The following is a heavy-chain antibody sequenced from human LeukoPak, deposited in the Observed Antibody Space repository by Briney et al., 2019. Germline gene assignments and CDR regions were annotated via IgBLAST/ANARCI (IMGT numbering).Heavy chain of an antibody. CDR3: ASPGMTAAGTKAFDI. CDR2: INPNSGGT. Sequence: ASVKVSCKASGYTFTGYYMHWVRQAPGQGLEWMGWINPNSGGTNYAQKFLGRVTMTRDTSISTAYMELSRLRSDDTAVYYCASPGMTAAGTKAFDIWGQGTMVTVSS. D-gene: IGHD6-13*01. J-gene: IGHJ3*02. V-gene: IGHV1-2*02. CDR1: GYTFTGYY.